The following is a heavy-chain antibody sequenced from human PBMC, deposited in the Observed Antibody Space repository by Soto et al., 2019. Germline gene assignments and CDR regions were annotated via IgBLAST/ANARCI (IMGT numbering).Heavy chain of an antibody. V-gene: IGHV3-30*18. CDR1: GFTFSSYG. CDR2: ISYDGSNK. Sequence: QVQVVESGGGVVQPGRSLRLSCAASGFTFSSYGMHWVHQAPGKGLEWVAVISYDGSNKYYADSVKGRFTISRDNSKNTLYLQMNSLRAEDTAVYYCAKNGLGDYGPSYYYYGMDVWGQGTTVTVSS. CDR3: AKNGLGDYGPSYYYYGMDV. J-gene: IGHJ6*02. D-gene: IGHD4-17*01.